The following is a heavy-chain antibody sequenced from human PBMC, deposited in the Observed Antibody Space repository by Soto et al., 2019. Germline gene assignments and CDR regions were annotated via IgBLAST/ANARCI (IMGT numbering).Heavy chain of an antibody. V-gene: IGHV3-21*01. CDR3: ARGSTVTSPLNAFDI. J-gene: IGHJ3*02. Sequence: EVQLVESGGGLVKPGGSLRLSCAASGFTFSSYSMNWVRQAPGKGLEWVSSISSSSSYIYYADSVKGRFTISRDNAKNSLYLQMNSLRAEDTAVYYCARGSTVTSPLNAFDIWGQGTMVTVSS. D-gene: IGHD4-17*01. CDR1: GFTFSSYS. CDR2: ISSSSSYI.